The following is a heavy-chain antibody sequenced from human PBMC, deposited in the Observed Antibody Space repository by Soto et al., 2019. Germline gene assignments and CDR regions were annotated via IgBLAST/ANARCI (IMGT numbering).Heavy chain of an antibody. D-gene: IGHD3-22*01. CDR2: INPNSGGA. Sequence: ASVKVSCKASGYTFTGYYMHWVRQSPGQGLERMGWINPNSGGANYAQKHQGRVNMTRTTSISTAHMELSRLRPDDTPVHYCASEEGTRIGVVITRSDSRFDPCGRGTLVTVSS. J-gene: IGHJ5*02. CDR1: GYTFTGYY. V-gene: IGHV1-2*02. CDR3: ASEEGTRIGVVITRSDSRFDP.